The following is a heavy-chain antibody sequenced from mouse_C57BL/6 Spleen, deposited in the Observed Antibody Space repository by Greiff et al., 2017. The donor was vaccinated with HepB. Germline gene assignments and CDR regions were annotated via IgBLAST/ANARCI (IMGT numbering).Heavy chain of an antibody. V-gene: IGHV1-82*01. CDR1: GYAFSSSW. CDR3: ARSGYGYAMDY. J-gene: IGHJ4*01. Sequence: QVQLQQSGPELVKPGASVKISCKASGYAFSSSWMNWVKQRPGKGLEWIGRIYPGDGDTNYNGKFKGKATLTADKSSSTAYRQLSSLTSEDSAVYFCARSGYGYAMDYWGQGTSVTVSS. D-gene: IGHD2-2*01. CDR2: IYPGDGDT.